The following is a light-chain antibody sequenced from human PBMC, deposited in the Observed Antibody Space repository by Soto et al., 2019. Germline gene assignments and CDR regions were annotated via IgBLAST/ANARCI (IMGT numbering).Light chain of an antibody. CDR2: DAS. J-gene: IGKJ1*01. Sequence: EIVMTQSPATLSLSPGETATLSCRASQSVSSYLAWYQQKPGQAPRLLIYDASNRATGIPARFSGSGSGTDFTLTISSLEPEDFAVYYCQQRETFGQGTKVDIK. V-gene: IGKV3-11*01. CDR1: QSVSSY. CDR3: QQRET.